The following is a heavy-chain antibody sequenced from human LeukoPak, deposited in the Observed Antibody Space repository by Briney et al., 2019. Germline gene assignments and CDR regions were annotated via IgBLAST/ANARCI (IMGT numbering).Heavy chain of an antibody. J-gene: IGHJ4*02. CDR3: ARAPQITLYGAAAGTFDS. CDR2: IYTSGTT. V-gene: IGHV4-61*02. CDR1: GCSISSGSFY. Sequence: PSETLSLTCTVSGCSISSGSFYWSWIRQPAGKGLEWIGRIYTSGTTTYNPSLKSRVSISVDTSKNQFSLNLNSVTAADTAVYYCARAPQITLYGAAAGTFDSWGQGTLVTVSS. D-gene: IGHD6-13*01.